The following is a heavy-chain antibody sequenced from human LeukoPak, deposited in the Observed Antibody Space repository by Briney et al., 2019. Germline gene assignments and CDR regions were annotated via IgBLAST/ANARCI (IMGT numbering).Heavy chain of an antibody. J-gene: IGHJ5*02. V-gene: IGHV3-7*01. CDR3: ARAVNYYDSSGYYWTNWFDP. CDR1: GFTFSSYW. D-gene: IGHD3-22*01. Sequence: GGSLRLSCAASGFTFSSYWMSWVRQVPGKGLEWVANIKQDGSEKYYVDSVKGRFTISRDNAKNSLYLQMNSLRAEDTAVYYCARAVNYYDSSGYYWTNWFDPWGQGTLVTVSS. CDR2: IKQDGSEK.